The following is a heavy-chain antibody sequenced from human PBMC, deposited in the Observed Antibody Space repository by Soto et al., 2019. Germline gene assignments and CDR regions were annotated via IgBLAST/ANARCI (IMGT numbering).Heavy chain of an antibody. CDR3: AKDGRNCSGGSCPQGG. J-gene: IGHJ4*02. CDR1: GYTFTGHH. Sequence: ASVRVSCKTSGYTFTGHHIHWVRQARGQGREWMGWINPISGGTKYREKFQGRVSITRDKSSSTAYMELSSLTSDDSAVYYCAKDGRNCSGGSCPQGGWGQGTLVTVSS. CDR2: INPISGGT. D-gene: IGHD2-15*01. V-gene: IGHV1-2*02.